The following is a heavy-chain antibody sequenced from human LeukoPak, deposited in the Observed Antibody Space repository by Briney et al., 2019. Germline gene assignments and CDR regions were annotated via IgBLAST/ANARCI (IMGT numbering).Heavy chain of an antibody. D-gene: IGHD1-26*01. CDR3: TKGMSIVDY. V-gene: IGHV3-15*01. CDR1: GFTFSNAW. CDR2: IKSNTDGGTT. Sequence: GGSLRLSCAASGFTFSNAWMSWVRQAPGKGLEWVGRIKSNTDGGTTDYAAPVKGRFTISRDHSKNTLYLQMNSLKIEDTAVYYCTKGMSIVDYWGQGTLVTVSS. J-gene: IGHJ4*02.